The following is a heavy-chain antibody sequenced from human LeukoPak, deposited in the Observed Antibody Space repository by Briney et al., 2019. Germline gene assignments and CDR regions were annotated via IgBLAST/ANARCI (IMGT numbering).Heavy chain of an antibody. V-gene: IGHV3-66*01. Sequence: GGSLRLSCAASGYTVSNNFMSWVRQAPGKGLEWVSIIYTGGDTYYADSAKGRFTISRDNSKNTLYLQMNSLRAGAAAVYYCGRVLGIAAAGIWSWYFDLWGRGTLVTVSS. D-gene: IGHD6-13*01. J-gene: IGHJ2*01. CDR3: GRVLGIAAAGIWSWYFDL. CDR2: IYTGGDT. CDR1: GYTVSNNF.